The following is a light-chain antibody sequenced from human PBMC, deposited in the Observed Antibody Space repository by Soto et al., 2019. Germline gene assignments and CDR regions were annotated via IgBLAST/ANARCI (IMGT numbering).Light chain of an antibody. V-gene: IGKV1-5*03. Sequence: DIHMTQSPSTVSVSVVDIVTITCLASQTISNWLSWYQQKPGTATHLIIYKASTLKSGVPSRFSGSGSGTDFTLTISRLQPDDFATYYCQHCNSYPDAFGQGTKVDIK. CDR2: KAS. J-gene: IGKJ1*01. CDR1: QTISNW. CDR3: QHCNSYPDA.